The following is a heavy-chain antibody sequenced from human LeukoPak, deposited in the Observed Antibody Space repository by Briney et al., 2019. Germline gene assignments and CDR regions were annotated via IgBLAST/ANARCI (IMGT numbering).Heavy chain of an antibody. J-gene: IGHJ6*04. CDR2: IIPIFGTA. CDR1: GGTFSSCA. Sequence: SVKVSCKASGGTFSSCAISWVRQAPGQGLEWMGMIIPIFGTANYAQKFQGRVTITADESTSTAHMELSSLRSEDTAVYYCARHYYGSGSILYYGMDVWGKGTTVTVSS. V-gene: IGHV1-69*13. CDR3: ARHYYGSGSILYYGMDV. D-gene: IGHD3-10*01.